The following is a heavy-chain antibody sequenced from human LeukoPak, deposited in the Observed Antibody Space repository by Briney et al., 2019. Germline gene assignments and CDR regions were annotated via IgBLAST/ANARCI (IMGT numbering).Heavy chain of an antibody. D-gene: IGHD7-27*01. CDR2: IYSGGST. J-gene: IGHJ4*02. V-gene: IGHV3-53*01. Sequence: QAGGSLRLACAASGFTVSSNYMSWVRQAPGKGLEWVSVIYSGGSTYYADSVKGRFTISRDNSKNTLYLQMNSLRAEDTAVYYCARDRSGYFDYWGQGTLVTVSS. CDR1: GFTVSSNY. CDR3: ARDRSGYFDY.